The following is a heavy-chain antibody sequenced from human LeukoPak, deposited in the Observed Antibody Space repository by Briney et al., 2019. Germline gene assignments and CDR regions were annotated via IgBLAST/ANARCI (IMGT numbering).Heavy chain of an antibody. CDR2: IYHSGST. Sequence: SGTLSLTCVVSGGSISGSDWWSWVRQPPGKGLEWIGEIYHSGSTNYNPSLKSRVTISVDKSKNQFSLKLGSVTAADTAVYYCVRAAAVSGHFDYWGQGTLVTVSS. V-gene: IGHV4-4*02. D-gene: IGHD6-19*01. CDR1: GGSISGSDW. J-gene: IGHJ4*02. CDR3: VRAAAVSGHFDY.